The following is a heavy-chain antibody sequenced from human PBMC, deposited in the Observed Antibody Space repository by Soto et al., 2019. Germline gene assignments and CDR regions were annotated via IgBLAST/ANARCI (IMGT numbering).Heavy chain of an antibody. J-gene: IGHJ6*04. CDR1: GGTFXSYA. Sequence: ASVKVSCKASGGTFXSYAISWVRQAPGQGLEWMGGIIPIFGTANYAQKFQGRVTITADESTSTAYMELSSLRSEDTAVYYCARDKSRRDGYNSHYYYHGMDVWGEGTTVTVSS. CDR3: ARDKSRRDGYNSHYYYHGMDV. CDR2: IIPIFGTA. D-gene: IGHD5-12*01. V-gene: IGHV1-69*13.